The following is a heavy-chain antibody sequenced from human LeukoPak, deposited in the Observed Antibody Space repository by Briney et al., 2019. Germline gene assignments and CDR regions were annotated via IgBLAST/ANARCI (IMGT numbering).Heavy chain of an antibody. V-gene: IGHV1-8*01. CDR2: MNPNSGNT. CDR1: GYTFTSYD. D-gene: IGHD3-3*01. Sequence: GASVKVSCKASGYTFTSYDINWVRQATGQGLEWMGWMNPNSGNTGYAQKFQGRVTMTRNTSISTAYMELSSLRSEDTAVYYCARGWSVFGVVIAPFDYWGQGTLVTVSS. CDR3: ARGWSVFGVVIAPFDY. J-gene: IGHJ4*02.